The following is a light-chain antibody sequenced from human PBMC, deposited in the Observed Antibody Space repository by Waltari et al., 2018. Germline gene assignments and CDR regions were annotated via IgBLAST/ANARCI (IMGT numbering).Light chain of an antibody. J-gene: IGLJ3*02. CDR2: RNE. V-gene: IGLV1-47*01. CDR3: VAWDDSLSATV. CDR1: SSTIGSNY. Sequence: QSVLTQPPSASGTPGQRVTISCSGSSSTIGSNYVYWYQHLPGTAPKLLIYRNEPRPSGVPDRFSGSKSGTSASLAISELRSEDEADYYCVAWDDSLSATVFGGGTKLTVL.